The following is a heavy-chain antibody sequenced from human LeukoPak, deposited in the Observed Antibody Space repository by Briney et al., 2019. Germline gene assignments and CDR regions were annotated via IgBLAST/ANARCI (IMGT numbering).Heavy chain of an antibody. V-gene: IGHV3-53*01. D-gene: IGHD3-10*01. Sequence: GGSLRLSCTVSGFTVSSNSMSWVRQAPGKGLEWVSFIYSDNTHYSDSVKGRFTISRDNSKNTLYLQMNSLRAEDTAVYYCATTSFGEVNYYYYMDVWGKGTTVIISS. CDR2: IYSDNT. J-gene: IGHJ6*03. CDR3: ATTSFGEVNYYYYMDV. CDR1: GFTVSSNS.